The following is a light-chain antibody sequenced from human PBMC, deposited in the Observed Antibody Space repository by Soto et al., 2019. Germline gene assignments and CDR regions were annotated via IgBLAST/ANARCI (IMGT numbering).Light chain of an antibody. V-gene: IGKV3-15*01. CDR3: QQYGSPR. J-gene: IGKJ4*01. Sequence: EIVMTQSPATLSVSPGERATLSCRASQSVGINVAWYQQKPGQAPRLLIYGASSRATGVPARFSGSGSGTEFTLTITSLQSEDSAVYYCQQYGSPRFGGGTKVDIK. CDR1: QSVGIN. CDR2: GAS.